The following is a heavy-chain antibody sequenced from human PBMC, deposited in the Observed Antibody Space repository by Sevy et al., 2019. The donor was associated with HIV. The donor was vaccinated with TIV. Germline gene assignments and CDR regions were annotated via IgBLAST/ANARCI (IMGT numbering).Heavy chain of an antibody. CDR2: IYSGGST. CDR1: GFTVSSNY. V-gene: IGHV3-53*01. Sequence: GGSLRLSCAASGFTVSSNYMSWVRQAPGKGLEWVSVIYSGGSTYYADSVKGRFTISRDNSKNTLYLQMNSLRAEDTAVYYCARLMVATYYFDYWGQGTLVTVSS. D-gene: IGHD5-12*01. CDR3: ARLMVATYYFDY. J-gene: IGHJ4*02.